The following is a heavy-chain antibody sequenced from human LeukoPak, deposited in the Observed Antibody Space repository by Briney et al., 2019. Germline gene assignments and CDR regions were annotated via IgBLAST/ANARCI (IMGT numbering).Heavy chain of an antibody. V-gene: IGHV3-21*01. CDR2: ISSSSYI. CDR3: ARDSSGYYGVYYFDY. CDR1: GFTFSSYS. J-gene: IGHJ4*02. D-gene: IGHD3-22*01. Sequence: PGGSLRLSCAASGFTFSSYSMNWVRQAPGKGLEWVSSISSSSYIYYADSVKGRFTISRDNAKNSLYPQMNSLRAEDTAVYYCARDSSGYYGVYYFDYWGQGTLGTVSS.